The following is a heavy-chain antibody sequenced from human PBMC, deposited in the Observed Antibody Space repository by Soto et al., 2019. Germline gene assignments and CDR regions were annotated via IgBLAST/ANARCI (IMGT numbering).Heavy chain of an antibody. CDR2: INAGNGNT. V-gene: IGHV1-3*01. CDR1: GYTFTSYA. Sequence: ASVKVSCKASGYTFTSYAMHWVRQAPGQRLEWMGWINAGNGNTKYSQKFQGRVTITRDKSASTAYMGLSSLRSEDTAVYYCARAGSGYYKYYYYYYMDVWGKGTTVTVSS. D-gene: IGHD3-3*01. J-gene: IGHJ6*03. CDR3: ARAGSGYYKYYYYYYMDV.